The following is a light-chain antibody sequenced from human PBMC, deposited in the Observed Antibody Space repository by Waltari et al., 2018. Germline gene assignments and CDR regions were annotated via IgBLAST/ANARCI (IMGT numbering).Light chain of an antibody. CDR2: ETS. J-gene: IGKJ2*01. V-gene: IGKV1-9*01. Sequence: IQLTQSPSSLSASVGDRVTLTCRATQGISHYLIWYRQKPGKAPEVLIYETSTLQSGVPSRFSGSGSGTDFTLTISSLQPEDFATYFCQQSNNFPYTFGQGTKLEIK. CDR3: QQSNNFPYT. CDR1: QGISHY.